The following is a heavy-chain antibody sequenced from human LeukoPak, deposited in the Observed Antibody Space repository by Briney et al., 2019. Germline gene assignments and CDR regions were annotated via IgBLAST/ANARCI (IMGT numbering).Heavy chain of an antibody. J-gene: IGHJ4*02. Sequence: GGSLRLSCAASGFTFSSYAMHWVRQAPGKGLEWVAVISYDGSNKYYADSVKGRFTISRDNSKNTLYLQMNSLRAEDTAVYYCARAYCSSTSCFPGWWGQGTLVTVSS. V-gene: IGHV3-30-3*01. CDR1: GFTFSSYA. D-gene: IGHD2-2*01. CDR2: ISYDGSNK. CDR3: ARAYCSSTSCFPGW.